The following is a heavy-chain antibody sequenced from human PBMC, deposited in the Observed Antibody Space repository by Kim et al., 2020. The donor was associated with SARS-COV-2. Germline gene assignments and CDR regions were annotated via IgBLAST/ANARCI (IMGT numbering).Heavy chain of an antibody. V-gene: IGHV1-69*04. CDR2: IIPILGIA. Sequence: SVKVSCKACGGTFSSYAISWVRQAPGQGLEWMGRIIPILGIANYAQKFQGRVTITADKSTSTAYMELSSLRSEDTAVYYCASNIVVVVAATGGYFDYWGQGTLVTVSS. CDR1: GGTFSSYA. J-gene: IGHJ4*02. CDR3: ASNIVVVVAATGGYFDY. D-gene: IGHD2-15*01.